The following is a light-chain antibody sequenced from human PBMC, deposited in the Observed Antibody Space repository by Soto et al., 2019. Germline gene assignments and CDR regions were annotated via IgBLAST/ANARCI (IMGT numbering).Light chain of an antibody. Sequence: QSVLTQPASVSGSPGQSITISCTGTSSDVGAYNYVSWYQQHPGKVPKLIIYDVINRPSGVSSRFSGSKSVNTASLTISGLQPEDEADYYCTSYTSSVTLVFGGGTKLTVL. CDR1: SSDVGAYNY. J-gene: IGLJ3*02. CDR3: TSYTSSVTLV. V-gene: IGLV2-14*01. CDR2: DVI.